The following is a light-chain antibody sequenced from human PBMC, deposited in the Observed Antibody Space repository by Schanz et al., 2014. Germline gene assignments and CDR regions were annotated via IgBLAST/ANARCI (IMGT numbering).Light chain of an antibody. J-gene: IGKJ1*01. Sequence: EIVMTQSPATLSVSPGERVTLSCRASQGVSTNLAWHQQKPGQAPRLLIYGGSTRATGVPARFSGSGSGTDFTLTISRLEPEDFAVYYCQQYGSSPTWTFGQGTKVEIK. V-gene: IGKV3-15*01. CDR2: GGS. CDR3: QQYGSSPTWT. CDR1: QGVSTN.